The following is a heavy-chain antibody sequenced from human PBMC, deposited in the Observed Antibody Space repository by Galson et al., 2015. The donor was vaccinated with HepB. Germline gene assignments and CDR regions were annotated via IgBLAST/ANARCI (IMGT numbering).Heavy chain of an antibody. CDR1: GYSFTSYW. J-gene: IGHJ3*02. D-gene: IGHD3-16*01. CDR2: IYPGDSDI. CDR3: ARGGDDAFDI. V-gene: IGHV5-51*03. Sequence: SGAEVNKSGESLKISCKSSGYSFTSYWIGWVRQMPGKGLEWMGIIYPGDSDIRYNPSFQGQVTISADKSIITAYLQWSSLKSSDTAMYYCARGGDDAFDIWGQGTMVTVSS.